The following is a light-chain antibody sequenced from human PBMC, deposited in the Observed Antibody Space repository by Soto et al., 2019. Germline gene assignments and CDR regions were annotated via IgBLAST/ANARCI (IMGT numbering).Light chain of an antibody. V-gene: IGKV1-6*01. Sequence: AIQMTQSPPSLSASVGDRVTITCRASQVIRNDLGWYQQKLGSAPKLLIYAVSTLERGVPSRFSGSGSGTDYTLTISSLQPEDCATYYCLQDYNYPWTFGQGTKVEIK. J-gene: IGKJ1*01. CDR3: LQDYNYPWT. CDR1: QVIRND. CDR2: AVS.